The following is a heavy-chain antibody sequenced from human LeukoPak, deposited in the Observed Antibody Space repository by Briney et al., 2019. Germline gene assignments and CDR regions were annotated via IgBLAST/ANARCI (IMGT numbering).Heavy chain of an antibody. Sequence: EASVKVSCKGSDYTFTSYGISWVRQAPGQGLEWMGWISAYNGNTNYAQKFQGRVTMSTDTSTSTAYMELRSLRSDDTAVYYCASEAFDIWAKGQWSPSLQ. CDR1: DYTFTSYG. CDR3: ASEAFDI. CDR2: ISAYNGNT. J-gene: IGHJ3*02. V-gene: IGHV1-18*01.